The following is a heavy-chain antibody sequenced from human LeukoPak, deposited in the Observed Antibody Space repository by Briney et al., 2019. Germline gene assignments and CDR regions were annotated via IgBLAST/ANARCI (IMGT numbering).Heavy chain of an antibody. V-gene: IGHV1-2*02. J-gene: IGHJ4*01. D-gene: IGHD3-16*01. CDR1: GYTFTGYY. Sequence: GASVKVSCKASGYTFTGYYMHWVRQAPGQGLEWMGWINPNSGGTNYAQKFQGRVTMTRDTSISTAYMELSRLRSDDTAVYYCARGRRILGGPENAGDFFDYWGQGTLVIVSS. CDR2: INPNSGGT. CDR3: ARGRRILGGPENAGDFFDY.